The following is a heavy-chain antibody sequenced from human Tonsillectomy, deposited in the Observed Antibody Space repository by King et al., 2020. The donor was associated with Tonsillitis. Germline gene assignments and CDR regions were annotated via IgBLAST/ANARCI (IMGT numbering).Heavy chain of an antibody. D-gene: IGHD6-19*01. CDR1: GFTFSSYA. CDR3: AKDRGLEVAWKSIDDAFDI. CDR2: ISGSGGST. V-gene: IGHV3-23*04. Sequence: VQLVESGGGLVQPGGSLRLSCAASGFTFSSYAMSWVRQAPGKGLEWVSAISGSGGSTYNADSVKGRFIISRDNSKNTLYLQMNSLRAEDTAVYYCAKDRGLEVAWKSIDDAFDIWGQGTMVTVSS. J-gene: IGHJ3*02.